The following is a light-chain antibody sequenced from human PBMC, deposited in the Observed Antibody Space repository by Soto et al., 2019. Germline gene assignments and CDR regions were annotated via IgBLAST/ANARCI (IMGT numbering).Light chain of an antibody. J-gene: IGLJ1*01. CDR1: SSDVGSYDY. CDR3: SSYTGGNPSYV. Sequence: QSALTQPASVSASPGQSITIPCTGTSSDVGSYDYVSWYQQHPGKAPKLMIYEVTIRPSGVSDRFSGSKSGNTASLTVSGLQAEDEADYYCSSYTGGNPSYVFGTGTKVTVL. CDR2: EVT. V-gene: IGLV2-14*01.